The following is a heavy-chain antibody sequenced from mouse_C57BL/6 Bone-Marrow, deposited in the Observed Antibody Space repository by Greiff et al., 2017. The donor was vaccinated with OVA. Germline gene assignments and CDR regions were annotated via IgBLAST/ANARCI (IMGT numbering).Heavy chain of an antibody. V-gene: IGHV1-80*01. CDR3: AREGLLNYFDD. CDR2: IYPGDGDT. CDR1: GYAFSSYW. Sequence: QVQLQQSGAELVKPGASVKISCKASGYAFSSYWMNWVKQRPGKGLEWIGQIYPGDGDTNYNGKFKGKATLTADKSSSTAYMQLSSLTSEDSAVYFCAREGLLNYFDDWGQGTTLTVSS. J-gene: IGHJ2*01. D-gene: IGHD1-1*01.